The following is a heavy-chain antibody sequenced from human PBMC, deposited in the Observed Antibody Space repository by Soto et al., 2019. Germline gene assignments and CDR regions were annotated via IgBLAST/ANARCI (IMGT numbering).Heavy chain of an antibody. Sequence: GGSLRLSCAASGFTFSSYEMNWVRQAPGKGLEWVSYISSSGSTIYYADSVKGRFTISRDNAKNSLYLQMNSLRAEDTAVYYCARDTMTVFGVVIMNYYYYGMDVWRQGTTVTVSS. CDR1: GFTFSSYE. J-gene: IGHJ6*02. CDR2: ISSSGSTI. CDR3: ARDTMTVFGVVIMNYYYYGMDV. V-gene: IGHV3-48*03. D-gene: IGHD3-3*01.